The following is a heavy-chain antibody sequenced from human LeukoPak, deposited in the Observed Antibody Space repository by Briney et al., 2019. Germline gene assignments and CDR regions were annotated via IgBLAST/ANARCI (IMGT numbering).Heavy chain of an antibody. J-gene: IGHJ4*02. V-gene: IGHV4-34*01. CDR2: INHSRST. CDR3: ARGRYYYGSGSPLPDY. D-gene: IGHD3-10*01. CDR1: GESFRGYY. Sequence: KPSETLSLTCAVYGESFRGYYWTSIRQPPGKGLESIGEINHSRSTNYNPSLKSRVTISVDTSKNQFSLKLSSVTAADTAVYYCARGRYYYGSGSPLPDYWGQGTLVTVSS.